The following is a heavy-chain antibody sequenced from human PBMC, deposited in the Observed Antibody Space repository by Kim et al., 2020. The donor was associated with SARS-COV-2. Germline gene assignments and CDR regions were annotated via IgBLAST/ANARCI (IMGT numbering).Heavy chain of an antibody. V-gene: IGHV4-39*01. CDR3: ASYSSSWYAPKYYFDY. D-gene: IGHD6-13*01. J-gene: IGHJ4*02. Sequence: PSLKSRVTISVDTSKNQFSLKLSSVTAAATAVYYCASYSSSWYAPKYYFDYWGQGTLVTVSS.